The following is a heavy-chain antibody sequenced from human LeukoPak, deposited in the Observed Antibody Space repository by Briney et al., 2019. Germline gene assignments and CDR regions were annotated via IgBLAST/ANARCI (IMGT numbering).Heavy chain of an antibody. CDR3: ARDSSTWWFDY. V-gene: IGHV4-31*03. D-gene: IGHD6-13*01. CDR1: GASISSGAYY. CDR2: IYYSGST. J-gene: IGHJ4*02. Sequence: PSETLSLTCTVSGASISSGAYYWSWIRHHPGKGLECIGYIYYSGSTYYNPSLKSRVTISVDTSKNQFSLNLRSVTAADTAVYYCARDSSTWWFDYWGQGTLVTVSS.